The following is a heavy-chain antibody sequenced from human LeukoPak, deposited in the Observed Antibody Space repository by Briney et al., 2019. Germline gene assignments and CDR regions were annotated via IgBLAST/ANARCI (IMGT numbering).Heavy chain of an antibody. Sequence: SETLSLTCAVYGGSFSGYYWSWIRQPPGKGLEWIGEINHSGSTNYNPSLKSRVTISVDTSKNQFSLKLSSVTAADTAVYYCARFSPQEYSGSYYGGGTLSTGFDYWGQGTLVTVSS. CDR1: GGSFSGYY. D-gene: IGHD1-26*01. J-gene: IGHJ4*02. CDR2: INHSGST. CDR3: ARFSPQEYSGSYYGGGTLSTGFDY. V-gene: IGHV4-34*01.